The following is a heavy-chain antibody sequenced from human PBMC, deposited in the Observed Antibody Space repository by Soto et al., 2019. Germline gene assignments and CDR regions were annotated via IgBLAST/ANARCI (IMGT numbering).Heavy chain of an antibody. CDR2: INPNSGGT. Sequence: ASVKVSCKASGYTFTGYYMHWVRQAPGQGLEWMGWINPNSGGTNYAQKFKGWVTMTRDTSISTAYMELGRLRSDDKAVYYCARGGAFGNGLHDYSNQGGNDPGYYYYGMDVWGQGTTVTVSS. V-gene: IGHV1-2*04. J-gene: IGHJ6*02. CDR3: ARGGAFGNGLHDYSNQGGNDPGYYYYGMDV. CDR1: GYTFTGYY. D-gene: IGHD4-4*01.